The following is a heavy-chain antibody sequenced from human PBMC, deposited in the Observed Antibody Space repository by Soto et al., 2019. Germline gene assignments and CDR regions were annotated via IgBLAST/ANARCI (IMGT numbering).Heavy chain of an antibody. Sequence: EVQLVESGGGLVQPGGSLRLSCAASGFTFNTYSMNXVRQAPGKGLEWVSYISSGSSTMYYADSVKGRFTTSRDNARNSLYLQMNSLRDDDTAVYYCASLLSGSYNYWGQGTLVTVSS. V-gene: IGHV3-48*02. CDR1: GFTFNTYS. D-gene: IGHD1-26*01. CDR3: ASLLSGSYNY. J-gene: IGHJ4*02. CDR2: ISSGSSTM.